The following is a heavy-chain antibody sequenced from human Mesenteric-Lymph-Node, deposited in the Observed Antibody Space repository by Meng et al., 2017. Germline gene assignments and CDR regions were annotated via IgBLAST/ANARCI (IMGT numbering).Heavy chain of an antibody. CDR3: ARHDGGYGDYFDH. J-gene: IGHJ4*02. D-gene: IGHD5-12*01. CDR2: IYYSGST. CDR1: GYSISSSNW. V-gene: IGHV4-28*01. Sequence: VQFRGSGPALVKPSDTPSLTCAVAGYSISSSNWWGWIRQPPGKGLEWIGYIYYSGSTYYNPSLKSRVTMSVDTSKNQFSLKLSSVTATDTAVYYCARHDGGYGDYFDHWGQGTLVTVSS.